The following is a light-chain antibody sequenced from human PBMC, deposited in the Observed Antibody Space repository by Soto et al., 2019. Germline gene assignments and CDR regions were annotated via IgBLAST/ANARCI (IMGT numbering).Light chain of an antibody. CDR2: KAS. Sequence: DIQMTQSPSTLSASVGDRVTITCRASQSISSWLAWYQQKPGKAPKLLIYKASSLESGVPSRFSGSGSGTEFTLTISSLQPDDFATYYCQQYNSYSRTFGHVTKLEIK. CDR3: QQYNSYSRT. V-gene: IGKV1-5*03. CDR1: QSISSW. J-gene: IGKJ2*01.